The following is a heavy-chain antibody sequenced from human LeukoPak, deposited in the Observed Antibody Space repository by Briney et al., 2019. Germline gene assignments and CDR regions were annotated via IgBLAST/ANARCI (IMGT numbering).Heavy chain of an antibody. CDR2: ISYDGSNK. CDR1: GFTFSSYG. J-gene: IGHJ4*02. CDR3: AKVDGIAVAGTGFVDY. D-gene: IGHD6-19*01. V-gene: IGHV3-30*18. Sequence: PGRSLRLSCAASGFTFSSYGMHRVRQAPGKGLEWVAVISYDGSNKYYADSVKGRFTISRDNSKNTLYLQMNSLRAEDTAVYYCAKVDGIAVAGTGFVDYWGQGTLVTVSS.